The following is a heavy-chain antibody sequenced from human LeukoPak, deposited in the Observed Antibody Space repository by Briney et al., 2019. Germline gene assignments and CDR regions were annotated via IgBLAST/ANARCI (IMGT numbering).Heavy chain of an antibody. CDR2: ISYDGSNK. D-gene: IGHD2-15*01. CDR1: GFTFSTYA. CDR3: AKGSGYFVLPPVSYIDY. Sequence: GRSLRLSCAASGFTFSTYAMHWVRQAPGKALEWVAVISYDGSNKYYADSMKGRFTISRDNSKNTLYLQMNSLRAEDTAVYYCAKGSGYFVLPPVSYIDYWGQGTLVTVSS. V-gene: IGHV3-30-3*01. J-gene: IGHJ4*02.